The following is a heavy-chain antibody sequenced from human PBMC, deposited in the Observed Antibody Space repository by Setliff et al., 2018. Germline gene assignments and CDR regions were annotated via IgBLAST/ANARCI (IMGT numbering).Heavy chain of an antibody. Sequence: ASVKVSCKASGYTFTSYGINWVRQAPGQGLEWMGWISPYTGNTYSAQRFQGRVTLTTDTSTSTAYMEVKSLTSDDTAVYYCARINFYVSSGYYYAPDYWGPGTLVTVSS. D-gene: IGHD3-22*01. CDR1: GYTFTSYG. J-gene: IGHJ4*02. CDR3: ARINFYVSSGYYYAPDY. CDR2: ISPYTGNT. V-gene: IGHV1-18*01.